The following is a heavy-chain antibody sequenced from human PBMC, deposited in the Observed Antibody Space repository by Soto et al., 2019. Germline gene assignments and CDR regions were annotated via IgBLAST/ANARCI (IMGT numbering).Heavy chain of an antibody. J-gene: IGHJ6*04. CDR1: GYTFTNFW. CDR2: IHPGESDV. Sequence: GESLKISCKGYGYTFTNFWIGWVRQMPGKGLEWMGIIHPGESDVRYNPSFRGQVTISADKDISTAYLQWSSLKASDTAMYFCARSVFYGSPYGLDVWGKVTTFTVPS. D-gene: IGHD3-10*01. V-gene: IGHV5-51*01. CDR3: ARSVFYGSPYGLDV.